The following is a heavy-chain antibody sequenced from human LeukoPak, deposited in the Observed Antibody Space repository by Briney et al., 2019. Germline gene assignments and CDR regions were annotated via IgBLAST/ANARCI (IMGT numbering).Heavy chain of an antibody. Sequence: SETLSLTCAIYGGSFSGYYWSWIRQSPGKGLEWIGEIDHSGNTNYNPSLKSRVTISVDTSKNQFSLKLSSVTVADTAVYSCARVGSYFDTSGPKGLVTDYWGQGTLVTVSS. V-gene: IGHV4-34*01. CDR2: IDHSGNT. CDR1: GGSFSGYY. CDR3: ARVGSYFDTSGPKGLVTDY. D-gene: IGHD3-22*01. J-gene: IGHJ4*02.